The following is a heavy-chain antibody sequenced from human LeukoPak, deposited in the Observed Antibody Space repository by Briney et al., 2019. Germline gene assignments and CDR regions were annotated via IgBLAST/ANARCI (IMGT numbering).Heavy chain of an antibody. V-gene: IGHV4-59*08. CDR3: ARKDGYSSRRGFDP. J-gene: IGHJ5*02. D-gene: IGHD6-13*01. Sequence: SETLSLTCTVSGGSISSYYWSWIRQPPGKGLEWIGYIYYSGSTNYSPSLKSRDTISVDTSKNQFSLKLSSVTAADTAVYYCARKDGYSSRRGFDPWGQGTLVTVSS. CDR1: GGSISSYY. CDR2: IYYSGST.